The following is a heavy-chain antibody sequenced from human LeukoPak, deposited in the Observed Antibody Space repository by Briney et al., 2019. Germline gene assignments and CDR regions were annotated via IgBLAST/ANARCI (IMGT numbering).Heavy chain of an antibody. D-gene: IGHD6-13*01. CDR1: GGSISSGGYY. V-gene: IGHV4-30-2*01. CDR3: ARVGVGQQLVLRILRAFDI. Sequence: SQTLSLTCTVSGGSISSGGYYWSWIRQPPGKGLEWIGYIYHSGSTYYNPFLKSRVTLSVDRSKNQFSLKLSSVTAADTAVYYCARVGVGQQLVLRILRAFDIWGQGTMVTVSS. J-gene: IGHJ3*02. CDR2: IYHSGST.